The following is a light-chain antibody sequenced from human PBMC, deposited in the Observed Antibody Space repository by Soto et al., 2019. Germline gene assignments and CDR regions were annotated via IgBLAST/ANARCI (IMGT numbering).Light chain of an antibody. CDR1: SSDVGGYNY. V-gene: IGLV2-8*01. J-gene: IGLJ1*01. CDR3: SSYAGSNNEV. Sequence: QSVLTQPPSASGSPGQSVTISCTGTSSDVGGYNYVSWYQQHPGKAPKLMIYEVSKRPSGVPDRFYGSKSGNTASLTVSGLQAEDEADYYCSSYAGSNNEVFGTGTKVTV. CDR2: EVS.